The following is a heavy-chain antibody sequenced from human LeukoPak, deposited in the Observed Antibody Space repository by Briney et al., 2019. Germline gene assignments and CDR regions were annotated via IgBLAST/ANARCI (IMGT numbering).Heavy chain of an antibody. V-gene: IGHV4-34*01. J-gene: IGHJ4*02. CDR1: GFTFSSYG. Sequence: PGGSLRLSCAASGFTFSSYGMSWVRQPPGKGLEWIGEISQTGSTKYNPSLKSRVTISVDTSKNQFSLKLSSVTAADTAVYYCARHLDYWGQGTLVTVSS. CDR2: ISQTGST. CDR3: ARHLDY.